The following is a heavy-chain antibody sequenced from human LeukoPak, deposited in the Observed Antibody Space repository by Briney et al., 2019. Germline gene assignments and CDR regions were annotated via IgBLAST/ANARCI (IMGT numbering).Heavy chain of an antibody. J-gene: IGHJ4*02. Sequence: ASVKVSCKASGYTFTSYGISWVRQAPGQGLEWMGWISAYNGNTNYAQKLQGRVTMTTDTSTGTAYMELRSLRSDDTAVYYCARDRMVDYGDYEAYFDYWGQGTLVTVSS. CDR1: GYTFTSYG. V-gene: IGHV1-18*01. CDR2: ISAYNGNT. CDR3: ARDRMVDYGDYEAYFDY. D-gene: IGHD4-17*01.